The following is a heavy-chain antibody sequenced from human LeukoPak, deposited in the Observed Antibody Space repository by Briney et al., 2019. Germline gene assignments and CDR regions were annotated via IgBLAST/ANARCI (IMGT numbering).Heavy chain of an antibody. CDR1: GYRCTSHW. CDR3: ARRVNSGYDYSMDY. J-gene: IGHJ4*02. Sequence: GASLEISCKGSGYRCTSHWIGWVREVPGKGLEWMGISYPGDSDTRYSPSFQGQVTISADKSISTAYLQWSSLKASDTAMYYCARRVNSGYDYSMDYWGQGTLVTVSS. CDR2: SYPGDSDT. V-gene: IGHV5-51*01. D-gene: IGHD5-12*01.